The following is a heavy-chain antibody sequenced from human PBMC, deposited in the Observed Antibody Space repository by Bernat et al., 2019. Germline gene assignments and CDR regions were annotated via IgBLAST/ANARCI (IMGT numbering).Heavy chain of an antibody. D-gene: IGHD3-9*01. CDR1: GFTFSNYA. J-gene: IGHJ4*02. CDR3: AKATTLTGALIDY. CDR2: ISGSGGAT. V-gene: IGHV3-23*04. Sequence: DVQLVESGGGLAQPGRSLRLSCAASGFTFSNYAMTWVRQAAGRGLEWVSVISGSGGATYYAESVKGRFTISRDNSNNALYVQMNSLRAEDTAVYYCAKATTLTGALIDYWGQGALVTVSS.